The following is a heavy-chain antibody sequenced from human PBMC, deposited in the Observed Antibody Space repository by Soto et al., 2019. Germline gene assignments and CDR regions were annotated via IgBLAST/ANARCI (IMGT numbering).Heavy chain of an antibody. D-gene: IGHD3-10*01. V-gene: IGHV4-34*01. J-gene: IGHJ5*02. Sequence: SETLSLTCAVYGGSFSGYYWSWIRQPPGKGLEWIGEINHSGSTNYNPSLKSRVTISVDTSKNQFSLKLSSVTTADTAVYYCAREAWLSWFDPWGQGTLVTVSS. CDR3: AREAWLSWFDP. CDR2: INHSGST. CDR1: GGSFSGYY.